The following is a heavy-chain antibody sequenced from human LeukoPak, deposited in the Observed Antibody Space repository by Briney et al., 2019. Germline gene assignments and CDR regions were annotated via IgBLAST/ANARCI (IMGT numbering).Heavy chain of an antibody. CDR1: GYTVSSNY. D-gene: IGHD3-10*01. V-gene: IGHV3-66*02. J-gene: IGHJ3*02. Sequence: PGGSLRLSCAASGYTVSSNYMSWVRQAPGKGLEWVSVIYSGGSTYYADSVKGRFTISRDNSKNTLYLQMNSLRAEDTAVYYCARAGSSFKRGAFDIWGQGTMVTVSS. CDR2: IYSGGST. CDR3: ARAGSSFKRGAFDI.